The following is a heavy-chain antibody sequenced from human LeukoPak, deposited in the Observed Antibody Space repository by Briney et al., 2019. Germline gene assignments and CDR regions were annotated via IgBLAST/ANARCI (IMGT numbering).Heavy chain of an antibody. CDR2: IYHSGST. CDR1: GYSPSSGYY. Sequence: SETLSLTCAVSGYSPSSGYYWGWIRQHPGKGLEWIGSIYHSGSTYYNPSLKSRVTIPVDTSKNQFSLKLSSVTAADTAVYYCARLTGSGSYYSRWGQGTLVTVSS. D-gene: IGHD3-10*01. V-gene: IGHV4-38-2*01. J-gene: IGHJ4*02. CDR3: ARLTGSGSYYSR.